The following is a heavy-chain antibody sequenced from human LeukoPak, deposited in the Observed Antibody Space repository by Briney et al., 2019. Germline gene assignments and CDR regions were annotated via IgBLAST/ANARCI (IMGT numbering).Heavy chain of an antibody. D-gene: IGHD3-10*01. J-gene: IGHJ4*02. CDR3: ARIWRTFGELAGVYGY. CDR2: INTNTGNP. Sequence: ASVKVSCKASGYTFTNYAINWVRQAPGQGLELMGWINTNTGNPTYAQGFTGQFVFSLDTSVSTAYLQISSLKAEDTAVYYCARIWRTFGELAGVYGYWGQGTLATVSS. CDR1: GYTFTNYA. V-gene: IGHV7-4-1*02.